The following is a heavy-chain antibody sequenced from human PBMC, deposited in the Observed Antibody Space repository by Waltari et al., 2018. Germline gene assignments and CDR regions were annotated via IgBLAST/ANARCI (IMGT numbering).Heavy chain of an antibody. CDR2: ISWDGGST. J-gene: IGHJ4*02. Sequence: EVQLVESGGVVVQPGGSLRLSCAASGFTFDDYTMHWVRQAPGKGLEWVCLISWDGGSTDYADSVKGRFTISRDNSKNSLYLQMNSLRTEDTALYYCAKDMGPSRYDSSGYFDYWGQGTLVTVSS. CDR1: GFTFDDYT. V-gene: IGHV3-43*01. D-gene: IGHD3-22*01. CDR3: AKDMGPSRYDSSGYFDY.